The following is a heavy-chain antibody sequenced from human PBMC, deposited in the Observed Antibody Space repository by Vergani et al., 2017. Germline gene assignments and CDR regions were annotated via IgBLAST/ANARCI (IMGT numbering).Heavy chain of an antibody. CDR1: GGSFSGYY. CDR2: INHSGST. CDR3: ARGKQWLVRRLGKDY. J-gene: IGHJ4*02. V-gene: IGHV4-34*01. Sequence: QVQLQQWGAGLLKPSETLSLTCAVYGGSFSGYYWSWIRQPPGKGLEWIGEINHSGSTNYNPSLKSRVTISVDTSKNQFSLKLSSVTAADTAVYYCARGKQWLVRRLGKDYWGQGTLVTVSS. D-gene: IGHD6-19*01.